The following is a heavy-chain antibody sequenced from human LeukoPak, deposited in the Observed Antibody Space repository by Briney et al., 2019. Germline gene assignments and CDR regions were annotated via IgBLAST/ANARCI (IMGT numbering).Heavy chain of an antibody. CDR1: GFTFSSYW. Sequence: GGSLRLSCAASGFTFSSYWMSWVRQAPGKGLEWVANINQDGSEKYYVDSVKGRFTISRDNAKNSLYLQMNSLRAEDTAVYYCARRDYDFWSGYYTPFDIWGQGTMVTVSS. CDR2: INQDGSEK. CDR3: ARRDYDFWSGYYTPFDI. V-gene: IGHV3-7*01. J-gene: IGHJ3*02. D-gene: IGHD3-3*01.